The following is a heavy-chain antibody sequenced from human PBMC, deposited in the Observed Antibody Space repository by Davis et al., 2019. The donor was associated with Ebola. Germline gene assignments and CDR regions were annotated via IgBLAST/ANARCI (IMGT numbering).Heavy chain of an antibody. Sequence: GESLKISCAASGFTFTSYDMSWVRQAPGKGLEWVSTIGGSGGTTYYADSARGRFTIYRDNSKNTVHLQMNSPSADDTAVYYCAKGRWGDYWGQGILVTVSS. J-gene: IGHJ4*02. CDR1: GFTFTSYD. CDR2: IGGSGGTT. V-gene: IGHV3-23*01. CDR3: AKGRWGDY. D-gene: IGHD7-27*01.